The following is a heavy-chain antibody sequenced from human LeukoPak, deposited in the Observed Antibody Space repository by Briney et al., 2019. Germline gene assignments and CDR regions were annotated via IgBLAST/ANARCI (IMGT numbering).Heavy chain of an antibody. D-gene: IGHD3-10*01. Sequence: GGSLRLSCAASGFTFSSYAMSWVRQAPGKGLQWVSGISGSGGSTYYADSVKGRFTISRDNSKNTLYLQMNSLRAEDTAVYYCAKHGFGLFEGYWGQGTLVTVSS. CDR2: ISGSGGST. CDR1: GFTFSSYA. V-gene: IGHV3-23*01. CDR3: AKHGFGLFEGY. J-gene: IGHJ4*02.